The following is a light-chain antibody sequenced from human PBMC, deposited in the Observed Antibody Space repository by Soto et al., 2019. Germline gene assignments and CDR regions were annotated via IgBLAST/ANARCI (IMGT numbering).Light chain of an antibody. V-gene: IGKV3-11*01. Sequence: EIVLTQSPATLSLSPGERATLSCRATQSVSSYLAWYQQKPGQAPRLLIYDASNRATGIPARFSGSGSGTDFTLTISSLEPEEFAIYYCQQRGDWPLTFGGGTKVEIK. CDR2: DAS. CDR1: QSVSSY. CDR3: QQRGDWPLT. J-gene: IGKJ4*01.